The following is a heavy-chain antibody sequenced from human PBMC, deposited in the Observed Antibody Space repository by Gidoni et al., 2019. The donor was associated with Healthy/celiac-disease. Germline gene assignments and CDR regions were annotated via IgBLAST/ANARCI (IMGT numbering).Heavy chain of an antibody. CDR3: AKDKSNYYDSSGYLNY. V-gene: IGHV3-9*01. Sequence: EVQLVESGGGLVQPGRSLRLYCAASGFTFDDYAMHWVRQAPGKGLEWVSGISWNSGSIGYADSVKGRFTISRDNAKNSLYLQMNSLRAEDTALYYCAKDKSNYYDSSGYLNYWGQGTLVTVSS. CDR2: ISWNSGSI. CDR1: GFTFDDYA. D-gene: IGHD3-22*01. J-gene: IGHJ4*02.